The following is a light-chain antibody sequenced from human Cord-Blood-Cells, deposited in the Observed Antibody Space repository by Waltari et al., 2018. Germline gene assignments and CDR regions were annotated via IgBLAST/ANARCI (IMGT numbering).Light chain of an antibody. J-gene: IGKJ1*01. V-gene: IGKV3-20*01. CDR2: GAS. CDR1: QSVSSSY. CDR3: QQYGSSRT. Sequence: EIVLTQSPAALSLSPGERATLSCRASQSVSSSYLAWYQQQPGQAPRLLIYGASSRATGIPDRFSGSGSGTDFTLTISRLEPEDFAVYYCQQYGSSRTFGQGTKVEIK.